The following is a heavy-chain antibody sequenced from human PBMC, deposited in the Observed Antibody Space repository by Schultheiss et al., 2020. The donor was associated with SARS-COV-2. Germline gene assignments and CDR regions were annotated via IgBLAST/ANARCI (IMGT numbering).Heavy chain of an antibody. J-gene: IGHJ4*02. V-gene: IGHV3-74*01. D-gene: IGHD5-18*01. CDR2: INSDGSST. Sequence: GGSLRLSCAASGFTLSYYWMGWVRQAPGKGLEWVSHINSDGSSTGYADSVKGRFTIIRDNAKNTLSLQMRSLRAEDTAVYYCARDGYNNAYDYWGQGTLVTVSS. CDR1: GFTLSYYW. CDR3: ARDGYNNAYDY.